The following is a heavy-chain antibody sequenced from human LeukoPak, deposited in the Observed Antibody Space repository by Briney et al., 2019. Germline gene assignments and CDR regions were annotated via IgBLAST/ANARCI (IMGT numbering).Heavy chain of an antibody. CDR3: ARELSPRDGKGYYFDY. V-gene: IGHV4-61*02. D-gene: IGHD2-21*02. Sequence: SETLPLTCTVSGGSISSGSYYWSWIRQPAGKALEWIGRIYSSGSTNYNPSLKSRVTISVDTSKNQFSLKLSSVTAADTAMYYCARELSPRDGKGYYFDYWGQGTLVTVSS. CDR2: IYSSGST. J-gene: IGHJ4*02. CDR1: GGSISSGSYY.